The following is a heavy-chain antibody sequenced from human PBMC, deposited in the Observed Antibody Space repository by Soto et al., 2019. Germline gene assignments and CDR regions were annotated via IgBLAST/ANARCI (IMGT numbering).Heavy chain of an antibody. CDR3: ARVVRHQLPTIYF. J-gene: IGHJ4*02. Sequence: QVQLVQSGAEVKKPGASVRVSCKASGYTFNNHDITWVRQAAGQGLEWMGWMNPKTGNVSYAEKFQGRVTMTRHTSISTAYMDLIGMRSADTAVYYRARVVRHQLPTIYFWGQGTLVTFSS. CDR1: GYTFNNHD. CDR2: MNPKTGNV. V-gene: IGHV1-8*01. D-gene: IGHD2-2*01.